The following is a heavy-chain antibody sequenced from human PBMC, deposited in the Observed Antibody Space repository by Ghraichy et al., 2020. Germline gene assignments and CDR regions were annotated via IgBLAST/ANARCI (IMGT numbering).Heavy chain of an antibody. Sequence: ESLNISCAVYGGSFSGYYWSWIRQPPGKGLEWIGEINHSGSTNYNPSLKSRVTISVDTSKNKFSLKLSSVTAADTAVYYCARVAYCGGDCYSLDYWGQGTLVTVSS. CDR2: INHSGST. CDR1: GGSFSGYY. CDR3: ARVAYCGGDCYSLDY. J-gene: IGHJ4*02. D-gene: IGHD2-21*01. V-gene: IGHV4-34*01.